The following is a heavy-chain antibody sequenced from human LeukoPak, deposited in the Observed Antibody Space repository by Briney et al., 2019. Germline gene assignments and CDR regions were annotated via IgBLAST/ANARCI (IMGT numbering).Heavy chain of an antibody. D-gene: IGHD5-18*01. CDR2: INHSGST. CDR1: GGSFSGYY. Sequence: SETLSLTCAVYGGSFSGYYWSWIRQPPGKGLEWIGEINHSGSTNYNPSLKSRVTISVDTSKNQFSPKLSSVTAADTAVYYCARGRGIQLWFSPGHFDLWGRGTLVTVSS. CDR3: ARGRGIQLWFSPGHFDL. J-gene: IGHJ2*01. V-gene: IGHV4-34*01.